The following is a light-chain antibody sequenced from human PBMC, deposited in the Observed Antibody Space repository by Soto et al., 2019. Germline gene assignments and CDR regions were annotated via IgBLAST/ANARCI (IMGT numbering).Light chain of an antibody. CDR3: QQYNNWNPFT. J-gene: IGKJ3*01. V-gene: IGKV3-15*01. Sequence: EIVMTQSPATLSVSPGERATLSCRASQSLDNNLAWYQQKPGQAPRLLIYAASTRATGIPVRFTGSGSGPEFTLNISSLQSEDFAVYYCQQYNNWNPFTFGPGTKVDIK. CDR1: QSLDNN. CDR2: AAS.